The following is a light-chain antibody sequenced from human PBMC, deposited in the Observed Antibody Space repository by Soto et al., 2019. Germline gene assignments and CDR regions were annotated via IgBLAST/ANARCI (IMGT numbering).Light chain of an antibody. Sequence: EIVLTQSPGTLSLSPGERATLSCRASQSVSSSYLACYQQKPGQAPRLLIYGASSRATGIPDRFSGSGSGTDFTLTISRLEPEDFAVYYCQQYGSSPRKYTFGQGTKLEIK. CDR1: QSVSSSY. J-gene: IGKJ2*01. CDR3: QQYGSSPRKYT. V-gene: IGKV3-20*01. CDR2: GAS.